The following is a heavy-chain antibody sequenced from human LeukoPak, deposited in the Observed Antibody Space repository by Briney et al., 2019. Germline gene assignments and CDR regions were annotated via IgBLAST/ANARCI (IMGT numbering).Heavy chain of an antibody. CDR1: GFTFSNAW. Sequence: GGSLRLSCAASGFTFSNAWMNWVRQAPGKGLEWVGRIKTKTDGGTTDYAAPVKGRFTISRDDSKNTLYLQMNSLRAEDTAVYYYARAAMDPFDYWGQGTLVTVSS. D-gene: IGHD5-18*01. V-gene: IGHV3-15*07. CDR2: IKTKTDGGTT. CDR3: ARAAMDPFDY. J-gene: IGHJ4*02.